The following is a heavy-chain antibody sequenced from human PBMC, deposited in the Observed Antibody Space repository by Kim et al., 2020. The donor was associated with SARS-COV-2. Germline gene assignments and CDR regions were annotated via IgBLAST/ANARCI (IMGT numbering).Heavy chain of an antibody. J-gene: IGHJ6*02. CDR2: IYTSGST. CDR1: GGSISSYY. D-gene: IGHD3-9*01. CDR3: AREERRYDILTGYYNIMDV. Sequence: SETLSLTCTVSGGSISSYYWSWIRQPAGKGLEWIGCIYTSGSTNYNPSLKSRVTMSVDTSKNQFSLKLSSVTAADTAVYYCAREERRYDILTGYYNIMDVWGQGTTVTVSS. V-gene: IGHV4-4*07.